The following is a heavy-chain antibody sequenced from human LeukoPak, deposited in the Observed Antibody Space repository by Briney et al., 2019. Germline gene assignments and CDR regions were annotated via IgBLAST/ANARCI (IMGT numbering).Heavy chain of an antibody. V-gene: IGHV3-48*01. D-gene: IGHD5/OR15-5a*01. Sequence: GGSLRLSCITSGFNFTRYNMNWVRQAPGKGLEHISYISSSGDSIDSADSVKGRFTISRDNAKSSLYLQMNSLRAEDTAVYYCAKHLTIVSTIFDPWGQGTLVTVSS. CDR1: GFNFTRYN. CDR3: AKHLTIVSTIFDP. CDR2: ISSSGDSI. J-gene: IGHJ5*02.